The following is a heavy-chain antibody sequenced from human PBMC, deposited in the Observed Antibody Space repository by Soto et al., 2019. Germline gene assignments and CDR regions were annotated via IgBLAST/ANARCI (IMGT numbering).Heavy chain of an antibody. CDR1: GFTFSSYA. CDR2: ISYDGSNK. Sequence: GGSLRRSCAASGFTFSSYAMHWGRQAPGKGLEWVAVISYDGSNKYYADSVKGRFTISRDNSKNTLYLQMNSLRAEDTAVYYCARDRYSSSFRSWQQLVYEDWFDPWGQGTLVTVSS. D-gene: IGHD6-6*01. V-gene: IGHV3-30-3*01. J-gene: IGHJ5*02. CDR3: ARDRYSSSFRSWQQLVYEDWFDP.